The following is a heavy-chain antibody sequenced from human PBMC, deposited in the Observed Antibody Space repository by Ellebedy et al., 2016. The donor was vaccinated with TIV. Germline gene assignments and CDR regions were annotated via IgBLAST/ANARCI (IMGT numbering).Heavy chain of an antibody. Sequence: GESLKISCAASGFSFSNYNMNWVRQAPGKGLEWVSCISSGSTTIYYADSVKGRFTISRDNSKNTLYLQMNSLRAEDTAVYYCAKDYSNYYYYGMDVWGQGTTVTVSS. D-gene: IGHD4-11*01. CDR1: GFSFSNYN. CDR2: ISSGSTTI. V-gene: IGHV3-48*01. CDR3: AKDYSNYYYYGMDV. J-gene: IGHJ6*02.